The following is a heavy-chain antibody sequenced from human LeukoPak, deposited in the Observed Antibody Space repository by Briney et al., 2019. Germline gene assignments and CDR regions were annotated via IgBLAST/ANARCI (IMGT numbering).Heavy chain of an antibody. D-gene: IGHD6-19*01. J-gene: IGHJ4*02. CDR3: ARGYRNAWPFDY. CDR1: GFTFSSYW. CDR2: IKEDGNEK. Sequence: GGSLRLSCAASGFTFSSYWMTWVRQAPGKGLEWVANIKEDGNEKYYVGSVRGRFTISRDKAENSLYLQMNSLRAEDTAVYYCARGYRNAWPFDYWGQGTLVTVSS. V-gene: IGHV3-7*03.